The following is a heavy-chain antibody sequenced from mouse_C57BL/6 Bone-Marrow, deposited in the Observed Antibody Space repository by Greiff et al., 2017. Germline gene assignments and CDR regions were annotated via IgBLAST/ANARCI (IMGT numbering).Heavy chain of an antibody. J-gene: IGHJ2*01. Sequence: EVQLQESGPVLVKPGPSVKISCKASGFTFTDYYMHWVKQSHGKSLEWIGLVYPYNGGTSYNQKFKGKATLTVDTPSSTAYMEQNSLTSEDSAVYYGAISKEIYYDYWGQGTTLPVPS. CDR1: GFTFTDYY. CDR3: AISKEIYYDY. V-gene: IGHV1-36*01. CDR2: VYPYNGGT.